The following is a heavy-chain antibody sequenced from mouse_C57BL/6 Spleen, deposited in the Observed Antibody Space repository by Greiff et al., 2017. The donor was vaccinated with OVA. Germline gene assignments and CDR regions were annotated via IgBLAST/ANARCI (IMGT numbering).Heavy chain of an antibody. Sequence: VQLQQPGAELVRPGSSVKLSCKASGYTFTSYWMDWVKQRPGQGLEWIGNIYPSDSETHYNQKFKDKATLTVDKSSSTDYMQLSSLTSEDSAVYYCARNSYFDVWGTGTTVTVSS. V-gene: IGHV1-61*01. CDR3: ARNSYFDV. CDR1: GYTFTSYW. J-gene: IGHJ1*03. CDR2: IYPSDSET.